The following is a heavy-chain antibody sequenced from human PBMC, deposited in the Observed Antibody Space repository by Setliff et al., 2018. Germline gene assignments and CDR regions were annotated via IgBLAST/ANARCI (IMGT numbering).Heavy chain of an antibody. V-gene: IGHV3-7*01. D-gene: IGHD3-3*01. CDR2: IKQDGSEK. Sequence: PGGSLRLSCAASGFTFSSYSMNWVRQAPGKGLEWVANIKQDGSEKYYVDSVKGRFTISRDNAKNSLYLQMNSLRAEDTAVYYCARLYRPESRYYFFDYWGQGTLVTVSS. CDR3: ARLYRPESRYYFFDY. CDR1: GFTFSSYS. J-gene: IGHJ4*02.